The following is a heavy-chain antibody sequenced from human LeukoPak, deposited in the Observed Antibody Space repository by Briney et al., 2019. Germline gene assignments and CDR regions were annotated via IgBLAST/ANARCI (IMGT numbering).Heavy chain of an antibody. Sequence: PSETLSLTCTVSGGSISSSSYYWGWIRQPPGKGLEWIGSIYYSGSTYYNPSLKSRVTISVDTSKNQFSLKLSSVTAADTAVYYCARDIKQWLVRDRGNRNWFDPWGQGTLVTVSS. CDR1: GGSISSSSYY. CDR3: ARDIKQWLVRDRGNRNWFDP. V-gene: IGHV4-39*07. J-gene: IGHJ5*02. D-gene: IGHD6-19*01. CDR2: IYYSGST.